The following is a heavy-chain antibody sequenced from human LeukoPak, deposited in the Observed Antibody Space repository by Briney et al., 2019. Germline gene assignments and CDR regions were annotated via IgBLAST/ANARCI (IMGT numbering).Heavy chain of an antibody. V-gene: IGHV1-18*01. D-gene: IGHD5-12*01. CDR3: ARDGNTVATIEVVY. J-gene: IGHJ4*02. CDR1: GYTFTRYG. Sequence: ASGKLSCKASGYTFTRYGISWVRQAPGQGLEGMGWISALNGNTNYAQKLQGRVTMTTDTSTSTAYMELRSLRSDDTAVYYCARDGNTVATIEVVYWGQGTLVTVSS. CDR2: ISALNGNT.